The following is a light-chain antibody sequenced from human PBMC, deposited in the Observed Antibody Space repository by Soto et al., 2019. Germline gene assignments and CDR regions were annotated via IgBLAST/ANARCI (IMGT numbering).Light chain of an antibody. V-gene: IGKV1-5*01. CDR2: DAS. CDR1: QNINKW. CDR3: QQYSDSSGA. Sequence: DIQMTQSPSTLSASVGDRVVITCRASQNINKWLAWYQQKPGKAPKFLIYDASTLETGVPSRFSGSGSGTEFTLTISSLQPDDFATYYCQQYSDSSGAFGQGTKVDIK. J-gene: IGKJ1*01.